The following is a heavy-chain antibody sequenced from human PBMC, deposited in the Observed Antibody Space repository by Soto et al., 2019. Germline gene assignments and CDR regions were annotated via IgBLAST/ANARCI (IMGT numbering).Heavy chain of an antibody. J-gene: IGHJ6*02. Sequence: STTLSLTCTFSGGSISSYYWSWIRQPPGKGLEWIGYIYYSGSTNYNPSLKSRVTISVDTSKNQFSLKLSSVTAADTAVYYCARDGLASGGYYYYGMDVWGQGTTVTVSS. CDR1: GGSISSYY. CDR3: ARDGLASGGYYYYGMDV. V-gene: IGHV4-59*01. CDR2: IYYSGST. D-gene: IGHD2-15*01.